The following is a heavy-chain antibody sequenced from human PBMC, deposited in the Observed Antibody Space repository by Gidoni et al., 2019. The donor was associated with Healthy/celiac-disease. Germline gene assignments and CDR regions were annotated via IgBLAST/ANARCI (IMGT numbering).Heavy chain of an antibody. J-gene: IGHJ6*02. V-gene: IGHV3-23*01. CDR3: AKVAGSGSLYYYYGMDV. Sequence: FTISRDNSKNTLYLQMNSLRAEDTAVYYCAKVAGSGSLYYYYGMDVWGQGTTVTVSS. D-gene: IGHD3-10*01.